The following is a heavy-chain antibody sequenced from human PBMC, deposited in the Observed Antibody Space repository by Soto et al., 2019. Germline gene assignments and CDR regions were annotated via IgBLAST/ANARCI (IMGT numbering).Heavy chain of an antibody. CDR3: ARVANDFWSGYYRGRWFDP. J-gene: IGHJ5*02. CDR2: IIPIFGTA. CDR1: GGTFSSYA. Sequence: HVQLVQSGAEVKKPGSSVKVSCKASGGTFSSYAISWVRQAPGQGLEWMGGIIPIFGTANYAQKFQGRVTITADESTSTAYMELSSLRSEDTAVYYCARVANDFWSGYYRGRWFDPWGQGTLVTVSS. V-gene: IGHV1-69*01. D-gene: IGHD3-3*01.